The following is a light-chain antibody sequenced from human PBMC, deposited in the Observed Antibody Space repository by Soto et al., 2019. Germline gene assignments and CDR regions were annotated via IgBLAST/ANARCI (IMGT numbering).Light chain of an antibody. J-gene: IGLJ3*02. CDR3: SSYAGYNEWV. CDR2: AVS. Sequence: QSALTQPPSASGSPGQSVTISCTGTSSDVGSYNFVSWYQQHPGKAPELMIYAVSERPSGVPDRFSGSKSGNTASLTVSGLQAEDEADYYCSSYAGYNEWVFGGGTKLTVL. V-gene: IGLV2-8*01. CDR1: SSDVGSYNF.